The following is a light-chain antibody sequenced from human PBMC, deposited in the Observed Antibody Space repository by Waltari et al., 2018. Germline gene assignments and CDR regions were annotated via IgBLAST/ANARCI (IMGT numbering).Light chain of an antibody. CDR1: SSDVGGSNY. CDR3: SSYISSDTLEL. Sequence: HSALTQPASVSGSPGQSITISCTGTSSDVGGSNYVSCYQQHPGKAPNLMMYNVSNRPSGVSKRFSGSKSGNTVSLTISGLQAEDEADYYCSSYISSDTLELFGGGTSLTVL. CDR2: NVS. V-gene: IGLV2-14*03. J-gene: IGLJ2*01.